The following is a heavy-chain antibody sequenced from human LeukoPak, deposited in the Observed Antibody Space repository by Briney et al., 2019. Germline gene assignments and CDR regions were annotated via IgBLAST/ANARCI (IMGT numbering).Heavy chain of an antibody. CDR1: GFTFSSYW. CDR3: ARDRQQLEGGDFDY. V-gene: IGHV3-7*01. Sequence: PGGSLRLSCAASGFTFSSYWMSWVRQAPGKGLEWVANIKQDGSEKYYVDSVKGRFTISRDNAKNSLYLQMNSLRAEDTAVYYCARDRQQLEGGDFDYWGQGTLVTVSS. D-gene: IGHD6-13*01. J-gene: IGHJ4*02. CDR2: IKQDGSEK.